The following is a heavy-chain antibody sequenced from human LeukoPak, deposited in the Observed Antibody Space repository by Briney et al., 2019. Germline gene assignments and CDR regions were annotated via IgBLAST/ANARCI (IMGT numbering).Heavy chain of an antibody. D-gene: IGHD6-13*01. CDR2: IYSGGST. J-gene: IGHJ3*02. Sequence: PGGSLRLSCGASGFTVSTNYMSWVRQTPGKGLEWVSIIYSGGSTYYADSVKGRFTISRDNSKNTLYLQMNSLRAEDTAVYYCASYRYGSLFAFDIWGQGTMVTVSS. CDR3: ASYRYGSLFAFDI. CDR1: GFTVSTNY. V-gene: IGHV3-66*01.